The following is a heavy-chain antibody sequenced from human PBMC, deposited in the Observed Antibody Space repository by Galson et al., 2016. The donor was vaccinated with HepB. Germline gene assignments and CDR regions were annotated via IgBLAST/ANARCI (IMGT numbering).Heavy chain of an antibody. V-gene: IGHV3-7*03. D-gene: IGHD5-12*01. J-gene: IGHJ4*02. Sequence: SLRLSCAASGFTFSRSWMTWVRPAPGRGLEWLANIKEDGSSTNHVDSVKGRFTISRDNAKTSLYLQMNSLRAEDTAVYYCARDHISGRGPFFDYWGQGTLVTVSS. CDR1: GFTFSRSW. CDR2: IKEDGSST. CDR3: ARDHISGRGPFFDY.